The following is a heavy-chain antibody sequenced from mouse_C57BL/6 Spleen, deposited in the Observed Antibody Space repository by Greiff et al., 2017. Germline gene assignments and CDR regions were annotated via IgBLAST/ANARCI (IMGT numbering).Heavy chain of an antibody. V-gene: IGHV1-55*01. CDR3: ARLRGNYYYAMDY. CDR2: IYPGSGST. J-gene: IGHJ4*01. CDR1: GYTFPSYW. D-gene: IGHD2-1*01. Sequence: QVQLQQPGAELVKPGASVKMSCKASGYTFPSYWITWVKQRPGQGLEWIGDIYPGSGSTNYNEKFKSKATLTVDTSSSTAYMQLSSLTSEDSAVYYCARLRGNYYYAMDYWGQGTSVTVSS.